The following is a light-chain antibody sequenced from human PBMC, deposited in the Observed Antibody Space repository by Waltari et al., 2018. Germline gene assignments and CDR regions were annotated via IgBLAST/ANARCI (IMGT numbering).Light chain of an antibody. V-gene: IGKV3-20*01. Sequence: EIVLTQSPGTLSLSPGERATLSCRASQGVGKYLAWYQQRPGRAPRLLLYHASIRATGIPDRFSGSGSGTAFNLTINRLEPEDFAVYYCQKYDFLPATFGQGTTVEIK. J-gene: IGKJ1*01. CDR2: HAS. CDR1: QGVGKY. CDR3: QKYDFLPAT.